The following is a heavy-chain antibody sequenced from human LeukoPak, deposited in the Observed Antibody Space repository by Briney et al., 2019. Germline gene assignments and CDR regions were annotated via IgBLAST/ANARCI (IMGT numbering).Heavy chain of an antibody. CDR3: ASHGEYGDYDADAFDI. V-gene: IGHV4-61*01. D-gene: IGHD4-17*01. Sequence: PSETLSLTCTVSGGSVSSGNCFWAWIRQSPGKGLEWIGYMYYSGSNKYNPSLKSRVTISVDTSKNQFSLKLSSVTAADTAVYYCASHGEYGDYDADAFDIWGQGTMVTVSS. CDR2: MYYSGSN. CDR1: GGSVSSGNCF. J-gene: IGHJ3*02.